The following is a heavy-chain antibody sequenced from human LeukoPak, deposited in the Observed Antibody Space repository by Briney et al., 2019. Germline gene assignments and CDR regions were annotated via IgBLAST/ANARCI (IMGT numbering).Heavy chain of an antibody. Sequence: GGSLRLSCAASGFTFSSYGMHWVRQAPGKGLEWVAVISYDGSNKYYADSVKGRFTISRDNSKNTLYLQMNSLRAEDTAVYYCAKDHLSCSSTSCTTLCGMDVWGQGTTVTVSS. J-gene: IGHJ6*02. CDR3: AKDHLSCSSTSCTTLCGMDV. V-gene: IGHV3-30*18. CDR1: GFTFSSYG. CDR2: ISYDGSNK. D-gene: IGHD2-2*01.